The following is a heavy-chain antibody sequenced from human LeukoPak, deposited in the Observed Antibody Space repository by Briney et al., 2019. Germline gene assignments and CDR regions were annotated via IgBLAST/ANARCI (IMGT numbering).Heavy chain of an antibody. D-gene: IGHD6-19*01. CDR1: GGSISSSSYY. CDR3: ARRIVVGGNEYYFDY. Sequence: SETLSLTCTVSGGSISSSSYYWGWIRQPPGKGLEWVGPIYYSGRTYYNPSLKSRVTISVDTSKNQFSLKLGSVTAADTAVYYCARRIVVGGNEYYFDYWGQGALVTVSS. J-gene: IGHJ4*02. CDR2: IYYSGRT. V-gene: IGHV4-39*01.